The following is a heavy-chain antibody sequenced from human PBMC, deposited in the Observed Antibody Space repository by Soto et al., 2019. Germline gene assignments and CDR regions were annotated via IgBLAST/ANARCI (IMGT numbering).Heavy chain of an antibody. CDR2: ISGGGDTS. Sequence: PGGSLRLSCAVSGFTFSNYAISWVRQAPGKGLEWVSIISGGGDTSYYADSVKGRFTISRDNSKNTAYLQMNSLRPEDTGVYYCAKGLLNGRWYAADWGQGTLVTVSS. CDR3: AKGLLNGRWYAAD. D-gene: IGHD6-13*01. J-gene: IGHJ4*02. CDR1: GFTFSNYA. V-gene: IGHV3-23*01.